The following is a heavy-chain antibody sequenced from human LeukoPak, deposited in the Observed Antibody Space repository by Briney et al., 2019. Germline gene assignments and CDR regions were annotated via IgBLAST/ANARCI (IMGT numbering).Heavy chain of an antibody. CDR3: ARGRGYLAMALDY. CDR1: GYSFTSYW. D-gene: IGHD5-18*01. CDR2: IYPGDSDT. Sequence: ESLKISCKGSGYSFTSYWIGWVRQMPGKGLEWMGVIYPGDSDTTYSPSFQGQVTISADKSISTAYLQWSSLKASDTATYYCARGRGYLAMALDYWGQGTLVTVSS. J-gene: IGHJ4*02. V-gene: IGHV5-51*01.